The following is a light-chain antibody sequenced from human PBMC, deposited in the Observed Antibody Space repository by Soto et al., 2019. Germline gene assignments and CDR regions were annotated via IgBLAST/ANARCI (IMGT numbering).Light chain of an antibody. V-gene: IGLV2-14*01. Sequence: QSALTQPASVSGSPGQSITISCTGTSSDVGGYNYVSWYQQHPGKAPKLMIYDVSNRPSGVSNRFSGSKSGNTASLTISGXXXXXXXXXXXSSYTTSSTLDVVFGGGTKL. CDR1: SSDVGGYNY. CDR3: SSYTTSSTLDVV. J-gene: IGLJ2*01. CDR2: DVS.